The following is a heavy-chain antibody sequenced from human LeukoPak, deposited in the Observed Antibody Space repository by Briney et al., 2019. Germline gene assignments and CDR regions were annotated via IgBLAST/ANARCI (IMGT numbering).Heavy chain of an antibody. CDR2: VVGGGSTT. CDR1: GFTFVNYA. Sequence: GGSLRLSCAASGFTFVNYAMSWVRQAPGKGLEWVSAVVGGGSTTFYADSVKRRFTISRDNSRNTVYLQINSLRAEDTAVYYCAKARLSTGWAYNDYWGQGTLVTVSS. J-gene: IGHJ4*02. CDR3: AKARLSTGWAYNDY. V-gene: IGHV3-23*01. D-gene: IGHD2-8*02.